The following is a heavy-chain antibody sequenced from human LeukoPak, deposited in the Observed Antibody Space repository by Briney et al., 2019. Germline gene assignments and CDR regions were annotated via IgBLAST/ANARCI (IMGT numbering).Heavy chain of an antibody. CDR1: GFTFSAYA. CDR2: ISYDGNDY. Sequence: GGSLRLSCAASGFTFSAYAMHWVRQAPGKGLEWVAIISYDGNDYNYADSVKGRFTISRDNSKNTLYLQMSSLRAEDTAVYYCSRSAYYDGSGNYYDYWGQGTLVTVSS. CDR3: SRSAYYDGSGNYYDY. D-gene: IGHD3-22*01. V-gene: IGHV3-30*14. J-gene: IGHJ4*02.